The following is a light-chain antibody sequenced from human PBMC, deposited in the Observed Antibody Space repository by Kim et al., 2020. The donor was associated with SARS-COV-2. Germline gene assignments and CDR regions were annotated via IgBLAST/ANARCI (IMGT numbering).Light chain of an antibody. CDR1: SNDIYCSYY. CDR3: CSFGSPYIFRM. CDR2: DVN. J-gene: IGLJ3*02. Sequence: QSVTISCSRNSNDIYCSYYVSWYQQPPGRAPKVMIYDVNKRPSGVPDRFSGSTSVHTASLTISALQAEDDADYYCCSFGSPYIFRMFGGGTHLTVL. V-gene: IGLV2-11*03.